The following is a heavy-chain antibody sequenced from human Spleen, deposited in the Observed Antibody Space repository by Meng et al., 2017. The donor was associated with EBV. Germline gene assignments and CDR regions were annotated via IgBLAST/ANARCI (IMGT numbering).Heavy chain of an antibody. Sequence: LQLRESGPGQVKPSETLSRSCTVSGDSISSFYYWGWIRQPPGRGLEWIGSVHYTGSTYYSPSLKSRVTVSVDTSKNQFSLRLTSVTAADTAVYYCARFTSMVRGAFDPWGQGTLVTVSS. V-gene: IGHV4-39*01. J-gene: IGHJ5*02. D-gene: IGHD3-10*01. CDR3: ARFTSMVRGAFDP. CDR2: VHYTGST. CDR1: GDSISSFYY.